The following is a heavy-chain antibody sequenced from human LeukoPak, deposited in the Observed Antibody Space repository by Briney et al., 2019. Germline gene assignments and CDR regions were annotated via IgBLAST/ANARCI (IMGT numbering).Heavy chain of an antibody. CDR2: ISDIGSI. CDR3: AGHHPRNTVDF. Sequence: SETLSLTCTVSGGSISSYYWSWIRQPAGKGLEWIAYISDIGSINYNPSLKSRVTISLDTSKNQFSLKLSSVTAADTAVYYCAGHHPRNTVDFWGQGTLVTVSS. V-gene: IGHV4-59*08. CDR1: GGSISSYY. D-gene: IGHD2-8*02. J-gene: IGHJ4*02.